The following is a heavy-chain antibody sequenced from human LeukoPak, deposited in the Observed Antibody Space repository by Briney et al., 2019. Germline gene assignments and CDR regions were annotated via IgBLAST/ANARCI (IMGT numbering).Heavy chain of an antibody. CDR2: IYYSGST. CDR3: ARRFQLARDDAFDI. D-gene: IGHD6-6*01. J-gene: IGHJ3*02. Sequence: ETLSLTCTVSGGSISSSSYYWGWIRQPPGKGLEWIGSIYYSGSTYYNPSLKSRVTISVDTSKNQFSLKLSSVTAADTAVYYCARRFQLARDDAFDIWGQGTMVTVSS. CDR1: GGSISSSSYY. V-gene: IGHV4-39*01.